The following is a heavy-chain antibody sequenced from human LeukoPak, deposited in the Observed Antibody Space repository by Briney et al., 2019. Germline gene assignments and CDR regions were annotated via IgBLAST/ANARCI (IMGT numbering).Heavy chain of an antibody. CDR2: INHSGST. V-gene: IGHV4-34*01. CDR3: ARDSSGDGYSSGYH. CDR1: GGSSSGYY. Sequence: SETLSLTCAVYGGSSSGYYWSWIRQPPGKGLEWIGEINHSGSTNYNPSLKSRVTISVDTSKNQFSLTLSSVTAADTAVYYCARDSSGDGYSSGYHWGQGTLVTVSS. J-gene: IGHJ5*02. D-gene: IGHD6-25*01.